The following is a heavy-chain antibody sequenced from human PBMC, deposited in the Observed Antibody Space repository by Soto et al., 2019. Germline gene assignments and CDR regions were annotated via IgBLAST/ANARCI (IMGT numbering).Heavy chain of an antibody. Sequence: QLQLQESGPGLVKPSETLSLTCTVSGGSISSGVYSWGWIRQPPGKGLEWIGSIHFSGSTFYNPSLKRRVTISKHTPKNHCSLKLTSVTAADTAVYYCARRGPPRTHWFDPWGQGTLVTVSS. CDR2: IHFSGST. V-gene: IGHV4-39*02. CDR1: GGSISSGVYS. CDR3: ARRGPPRTHWFDP. J-gene: IGHJ5*02.